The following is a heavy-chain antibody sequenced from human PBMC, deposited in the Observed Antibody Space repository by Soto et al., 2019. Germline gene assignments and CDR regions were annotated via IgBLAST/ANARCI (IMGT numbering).Heavy chain of an antibody. Sequence: EVQLLESGGGLEQPGGSLRLSCAASGFTFSDYGMSWVRQAPGKGLEGVSATRGSGSTFYADSVKGRFTISRDNSKNTLYLQMNSLRAEDTAVYYCAKDYLRWAQSWGQGTLVTVSS. D-gene: IGHD1-26*01. J-gene: IGHJ5*02. CDR2: TRGSGST. V-gene: IGHV3-23*01. CDR3: AKDYLRWAQS. CDR1: GFTFSDYG.